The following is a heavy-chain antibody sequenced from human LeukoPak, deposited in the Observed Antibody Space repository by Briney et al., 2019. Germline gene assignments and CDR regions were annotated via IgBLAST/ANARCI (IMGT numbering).Heavy chain of an antibody. V-gene: IGHV3-23*01. J-gene: IGHJ4*02. CDR2: ISGSGGST. Sequence: GGSLRLSCAASGFTFSSYAMSWVRRAPGKGLEWVSAISGSGGSTYSADSVEGRFTISRDNSKNTLYLQMNSLRAEDTAVYYCAKLNAGGYSYAAIDYWGQGTLVTVSS. D-gene: IGHD5-18*01. CDR1: GFTFSSYA. CDR3: AKLNAGGYSYAAIDY.